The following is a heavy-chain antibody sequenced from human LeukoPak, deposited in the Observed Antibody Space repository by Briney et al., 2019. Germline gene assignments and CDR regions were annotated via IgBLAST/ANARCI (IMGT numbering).Heavy chain of an antibody. D-gene: IGHD3-22*01. Sequence: SETLSLTCTVSGGSISSYYWSWIRQPPGKGLEWIGYIYYSGSTNYNPSLKSRVTISVDTSKNQFSLKLSSVTAADTAVYYCARSTKRDPGGYYDSSGYSPFDYWGQGTLVTVSS. CDR3: ARSTKRDPGGYYDSSGYSPFDY. V-gene: IGHV4-59*01. CDR2: IYYSGST. J-gene: IGHJ4*02. CDR1: GGSISSYY.